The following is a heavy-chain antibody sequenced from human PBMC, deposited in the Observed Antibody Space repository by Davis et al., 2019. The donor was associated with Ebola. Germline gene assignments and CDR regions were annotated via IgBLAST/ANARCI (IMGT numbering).Heavy chain of an antibody. Sequence: SVKVSCKASGGTFSSYAISWVRQAPGQGLEWMGRIIPILGIPNYAQRFQGRVTITADKSTSTAYMELSSLRSEDTAVYYCAGPQDSSSSTFDYYYGMDVWGQGTTVTVSS. D-gene: IGHD6-6*01. J-gene: IGHJ6*02. CDR2: IIPILGIP. CDR3: AGPQDSSSSTFDYYYGMDV. V-gene: IGHV1-69*04. CDR1: GGTFSSYA.